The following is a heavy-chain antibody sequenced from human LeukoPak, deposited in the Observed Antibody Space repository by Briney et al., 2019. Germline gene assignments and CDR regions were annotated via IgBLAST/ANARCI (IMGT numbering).Heavy chain of an antibody. D-gene: IGHD5-18*01. CDR1: GYTFTGYD. CDR3: ARGISGYSYGYGDY. J-gene: IGHJ4*02. Sequence: GASVKVSCKASGYTFTGYDINWVRQAPGQWPEWMGWMNPNSGNTGYAQKFQGRVSMTRDTSINTAYMELSSLGSEDTAVYYCARGISGYSYGYGDYWGQGTLVTVSS. CDR2: MNPNSGNT. V-gene: IGHV1-8*01.